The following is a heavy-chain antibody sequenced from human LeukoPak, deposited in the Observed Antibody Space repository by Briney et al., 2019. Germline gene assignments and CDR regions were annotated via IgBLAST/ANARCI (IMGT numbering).Heavy chain of an antibody. CDR2: IYPGDSDT. J-gene: IGHJ4*02. CDR1: GNSFTSNW. CDR3: ARREDSSSWYYFDD. D-gene: IGHD6-13*01. V-gene: IGHV5-51*01. Sequence: GESLKISCKVSGNSFTSNWIGWVRQMPGKGLEWMGIIYPGDSDTRYSPSFQGQVTISADKSISTAYLQWSSLKASDTAMYYCARREDSSSWYYFDDWGQGTLVTVSS.